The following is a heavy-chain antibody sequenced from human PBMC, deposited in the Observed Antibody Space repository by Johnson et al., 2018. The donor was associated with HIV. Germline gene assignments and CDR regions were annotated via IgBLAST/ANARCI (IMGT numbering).Heavy chain of an antibody. Sequence: LVESGGVVVQPGGSLRLSCAASGFTFDDYAMHWVRQAPGKGLEWVSLISWDGGSTYYADSVKGRFTISRDNSKNSLYLQMNSLRAEDTALYYCARGDCSGGSCYSEGATDAFDIWGQGTMVTVSS. CDR3: ARGDCSGGSCYSEGATDAFDI. D-gene: IGHD2-15*01. CDR1: GFTFDDYA. V-gene: IGHV3-43D*03. CDR2: ISWDGGST. J-gene: IGHJ3*02.